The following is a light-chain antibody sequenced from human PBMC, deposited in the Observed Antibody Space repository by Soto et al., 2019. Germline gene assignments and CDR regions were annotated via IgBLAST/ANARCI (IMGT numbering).Light chain of an antibody. J-gene: IGLJ1*01. V-gene: IGLV2-11*01. CDR1: SSDVGGYDY. CDR3: CSYGGSFPYV. Sequence: QSALTQPPSVSGSPGQSVTISCTGTSSDVGGYDYVSWYQRHPGKAPKLLIYDVTKRPSGVPDRFSGSKSGNTASLTISGLQAEDEADFFCCSYGGSFPYVFGTGTKVTVL. CDR2: DVT.